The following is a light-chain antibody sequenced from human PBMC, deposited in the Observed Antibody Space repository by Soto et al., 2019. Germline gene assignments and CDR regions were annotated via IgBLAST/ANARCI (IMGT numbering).Light chain of an antibody. CDR3: QQYNNLPLT. V-gene: IGKV3-15*01. Sequence: EIEITQSPATLSVSPGERVVLSCRASQSISTNLAWYQQKLGQAPRLLIYGASTRATGVPARFSGSGSGTEFTLTISSLQSEDFAVYYCQQYNNLPLTFGGGTKVEIK. J-gene: IGKJ4*01. CDR1: QSISTN. CDR2: GAS.